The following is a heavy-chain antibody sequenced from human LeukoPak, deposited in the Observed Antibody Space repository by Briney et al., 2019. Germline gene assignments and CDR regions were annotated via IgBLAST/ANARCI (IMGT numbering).Heavy chain of an antibody. V-gene: IGHV4-39*07. CDR3: ARVSVFGVVIAGFDY. CDR2: INHSGST. CDR1: GFSLSTSGVG. Sequence: ESGPTLVNPTQTLTLTCTFSGFSLSTSGVGVGWIRQPPGKGLEWIGEINHSGSTNYNPSLKSRVTISVDTSKNQFSLKLSSVTAADTAVYYCARVSVFGVVIAGFDYWGQGTLVTVSS. J-gene: IGHJ4*02. D-gene: IGHD3-3*01.